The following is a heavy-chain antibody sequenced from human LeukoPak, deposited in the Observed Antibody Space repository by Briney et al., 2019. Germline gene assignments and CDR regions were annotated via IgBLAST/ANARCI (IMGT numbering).Heavy chain of an antibody. V-gene: IGHV1-69*04. Sequence: SVKVSCKTSGGTFSNYAISGVRQAPGQGLEWMGRIIPILDIANSAQKFHGRVTITADESTSTAYMELSSLRSEDTAVYYCARGGPGIAAATDFDYWGQGTLVTVSS. CDR2: IIPILDIA. J-gene: IGHJ4*02. CDR1: GGTFSNYA. D-gene: IGHD6-13*01. CDR3: ARGGPGIAAATDFDY.